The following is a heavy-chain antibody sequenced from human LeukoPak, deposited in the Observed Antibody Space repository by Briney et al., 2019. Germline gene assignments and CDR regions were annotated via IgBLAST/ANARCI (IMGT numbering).Heavy chain of an antibody. V-gene: IGHV3-23*01. CDR1: GFTFSSYA. CDR3: AKDRPSGYSSGWYREYFDY. D-gene: IGHD6-19*01. CDR2: ISGSGGRT. J-gene: IGHJ4*02. Sequence: PGGSLRLSCAASGFTFSSYAMSWVGQAPGKGLEGVAAISGSGGRTYYADSVKGRFTISRDNSKNTLYVQMNSLRAEDTAVYYCAKDRPSGYSSGWYREYFDYWGQGTLVTVPS.